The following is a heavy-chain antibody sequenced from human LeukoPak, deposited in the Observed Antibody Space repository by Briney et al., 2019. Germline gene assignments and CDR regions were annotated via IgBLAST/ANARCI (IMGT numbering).Heavy chain of an antibody. J-gene: IGHJ6*02. CDR3: AKAEYCSGGSCYYFYYYGMDV. CDR2: ISGSGGST. D-gene: IGHD2-15*01. V-gene: IGHV3-23*01. CDR1: GFTFSSYA. Sequence: AGGSLRLSCAASGFTFSSYAMSWVRQAPGKGLEWVSAISGSGGSTYYADSVKGRFTISRDNSKNTLYLQMNSLRAEDTAVYYCAKAEYCSGGSCYYFYYYGMDVWGQGTTVTVSS.